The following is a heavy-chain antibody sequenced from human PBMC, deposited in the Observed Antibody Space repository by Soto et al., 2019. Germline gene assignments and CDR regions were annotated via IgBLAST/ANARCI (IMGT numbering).Heavy chain of an antibody. CDR2: ISSSSSYI. CDR3: ARDPRTEYSSGWYYDAFDI. V-gene: IGHV3-21*01. CDR1: GFTFSSYS. D-gene: IGHD6-19*01. J-gene: IGHJ3*02. Sequence: PGGSLRLSCAASGFTFSSYSMNWVRQAPGKGLEWVSSISSSSSYIYYADSVKGRFTISRDNAKNSLYLQMNSLRAEDTAVYYSARDPRTEYSSGWYYDAFDIWGQGTMVTVSS.